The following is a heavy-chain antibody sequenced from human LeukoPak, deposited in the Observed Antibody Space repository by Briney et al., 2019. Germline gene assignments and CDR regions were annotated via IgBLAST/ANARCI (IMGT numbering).Heavy chain of an antibody. CDR2: ISSSSYI. J-gene: IGHJ4*02. Sequence: GGSLGLSCAASGFTFSSYSMNWVRQAPGKGLEWVSSISSSSYIYYADSVKGRFTISRDNAKNSLYLQMNSLRAEDTAVYYYAPRASSVDYWGQGTLVTVSS. CDR1: GFTFSSYS. V-gene: IGHV3-21*01. CDR3: APRASSVDY. D-gene: IGHD3-22*01.